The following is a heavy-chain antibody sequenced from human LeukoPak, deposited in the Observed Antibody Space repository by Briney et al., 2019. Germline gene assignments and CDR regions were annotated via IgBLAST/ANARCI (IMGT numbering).Heavy chain of an antibody. V-gene: IGHV4-59*01. CDR1: GASISSYY. CDR3: ASVEKGYCSGGSCYPI. Sequence: SETLSLTCTVSGASISSYYWSWIRQSPGKGLEWIGYIYDRGSTNHNPSLKSRVTISVDTSKKQFSLKLSSVTAADTAVYYCASVEKGYCSGGSCYPIWGQGTMVTVSS. CDR2: IYDRGST. J-gene: IGHJ3*02. D-gene: IGHD2-15*01.